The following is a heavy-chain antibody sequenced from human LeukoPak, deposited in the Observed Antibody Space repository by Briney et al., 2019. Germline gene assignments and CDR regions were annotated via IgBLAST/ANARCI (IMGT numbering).Heavy chain of an antibody. CDR2: ISSSGSTI. J-gene: IGHJ4*02. D-gene: IGHD6-13*01. CDR3: AREGPAAGTTSVSLDY. V-gene: IGHV3-11*01. CDR1: GFTFGDYY. Sequence: GGSLRLSCAASGFTFGDYYMSWIRQAPGKGLEWVSYISSSGSTIYYADSVKGRFTISRDNAKNSLYLQMNSLRAEDTAVYYCAREGPAAGTTSVSLDYWGQGTLVTVSS.